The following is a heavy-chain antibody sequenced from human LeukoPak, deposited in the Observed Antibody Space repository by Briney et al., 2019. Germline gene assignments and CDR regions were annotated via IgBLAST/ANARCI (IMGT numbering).Heavy chain of an antibody. CDR2: IYYSGST. V-gene: IGHV4-30-4*01. J-gene: IGHJ4*01. Sequence: SETPSLTCTVSGDSISSGDYYWGWIRQPPGKGLESIGFIYYSGSTFYNPSLKSRVTVSLDTSKNQFFLRLSSVTAADTAMYYCAKGEPTYSGSYYFDYWGHGSLVTVSS. D-gene: IGHD1-26*01. CDR3: AKGEPTYSGSYYFDY. CDR1: GDSISSGDYY.